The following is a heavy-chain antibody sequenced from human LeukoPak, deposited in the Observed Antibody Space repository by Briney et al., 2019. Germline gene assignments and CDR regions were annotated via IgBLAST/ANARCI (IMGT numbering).Heavy chain of an antibody. CDR3: ASGFSVATAATGYSDY. CDR1: GYTFTGYY. J-gene: IGHJ4*02. Sequence: ASVKVSCKASGYTFTGYYMHWVQQAPGQGLEWMGWINPNSGGTNYAQKFQGRVTMTRDTSISTAYMELSRLRSDDTAVYYCASGFSVATAATGYSDYWGQGTLVTVSP. V-gene: IGHV1-2*02. D-gene: IGHD6-13*01. CDR2: INPNSGGT.